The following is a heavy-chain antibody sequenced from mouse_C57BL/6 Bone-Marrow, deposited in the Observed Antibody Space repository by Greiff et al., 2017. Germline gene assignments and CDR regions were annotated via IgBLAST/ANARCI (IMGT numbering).Heavy chain of an antibody. CDR1: GYTFTDYY. CDR3: ASRGHY. Sequence: QVQLQQSGAELVRPGASVKLSCKASGYTFTDYYINWVKQRPGQGLEWIARIYPGSGNTYYNEKFKGKVTLTAEKSSSTAYMQLSSLTSEDSAVYFCASRGHYWGQGTTLTVSS. V-gene: IGHV1-76*01. J-gene: IGHJ2*01. CDR2: IYPGSGNT.